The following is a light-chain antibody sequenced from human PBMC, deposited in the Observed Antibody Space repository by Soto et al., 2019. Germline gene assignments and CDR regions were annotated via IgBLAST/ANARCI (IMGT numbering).Light chain of an antibody. CDR2: AAS. CDR1: QSISSY. J-gene: IGKJ1*01. V-gene: IGKV1-5*03. Sequence: EIEMTQSPATLSVSLGDRVTITCRASQSISSYLAWYQQKPGQAPKLLIYAASTLDAGIPSRFSGSGSGTDFTLTISRLQPEDFATYCCQQYYSSPWTFGQGTKVDIK. CDR3: QQYYSSPWT.